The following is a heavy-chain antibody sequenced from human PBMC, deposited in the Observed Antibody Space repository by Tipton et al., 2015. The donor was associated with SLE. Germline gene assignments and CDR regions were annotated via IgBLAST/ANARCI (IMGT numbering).Heavy chain of an antibody. V-gene: IGHV4-39*07. CDR1: GGSISSSSYY. J-gene: IGHJ2*01. Sequence: TLSLTCTVSGGSISSSSYYWGWIRQPPGKGLEWIGSIYYSGSTYYNPSLKSRVTISADTSKNQFSLRLSSVTTADTAVYYCARGARGNSYGSDEDFDYWGRGTLVTVSS. D-gene: IGHD5-18*01. CDR2: IYYSGST. CDR3: ARGARGNSYGSDEDFDY.